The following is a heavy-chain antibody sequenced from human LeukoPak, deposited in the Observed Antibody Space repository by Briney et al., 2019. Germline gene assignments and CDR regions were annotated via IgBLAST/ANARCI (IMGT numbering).Heavy chain of an antibody. J-gene: IGHJ4*02. CDR3: ARALYYDILTGYQTHTYYFDY. CDR2: IYTSGST. V-gene: IGHV3-66*01. D-gene: IGHD3-9*01. Sequence: PGGSLRLSCVASGFTVSSNYMSWVRQAPGKGLEWVSVIYTSGSTHYADSVKGRFTISRDNARNSLYLQMSSLRAEDTAVYYCARALYYDILTGYQTHTYYFDYWGQGTLVTVSS. CDR1: GFTVSSNY.